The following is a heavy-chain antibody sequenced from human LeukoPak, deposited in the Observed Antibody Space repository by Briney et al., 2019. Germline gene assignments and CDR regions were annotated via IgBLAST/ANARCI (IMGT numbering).Heavy chain of an antibody. D-gene: IGHD2-2*01. CDR1: GVSISSYY. CDR2: IYYSGST. CDR3: ARGVVPAALDY. Sequence: SETLSLTCTVSGVSISSYYWSWIRQPPGKGLEWIGYIYYSGSTNYNPSLESRVTISVDTSKNQFSLKLSSVTAADTAVYYCARGVVPAALDYWGQGTLVTVSS. V-gene: IGHV4-59*01. J-gene: IGHJ4*02.